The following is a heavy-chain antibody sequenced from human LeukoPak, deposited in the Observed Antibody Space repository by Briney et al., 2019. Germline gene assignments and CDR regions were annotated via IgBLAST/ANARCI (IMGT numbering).Heavy chain of an antibody. V-gene: IGHV3-7*01. CDR3: ARDPSWDIAVRPPPTYYMDV. J-gene: IGHJ6*03. CDR2: IKEDGSEK. CDR1: GITLNGYW. Sequence: GGSLRLSCAASGITLNGYWMIWVRQAPGKGLEWVANIKEDGSEKNYVDSVKGRFTISRDNARNSLYLQMNSLRAEDTAVYYCARDPSWDIAVRPPPTYYMDVWGKGTTVTVSS. D-gene: IGHD6-6*01.